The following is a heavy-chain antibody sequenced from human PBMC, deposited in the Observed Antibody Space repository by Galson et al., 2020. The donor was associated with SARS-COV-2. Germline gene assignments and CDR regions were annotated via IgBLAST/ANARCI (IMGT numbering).Heavy chain of an antibody. V-gene: IGHV3-21*06. CDR3: AREATGLVDVVAGFDY. J-gene: IGHJ4*02. CDR1: GFSFSTYS. D-gene: IGHD6-19*01. CDR2: ISTSSDYI. Sequence: GGSLRLSCAASGFSFSTYSMNWVRQAPGKGLEWVSSISTSSDYIYYADSVRGRFTISRDNAKNSMYLQMNSLRAEDTAMYYCAREATGLVDVVAGFDYWGQGTLVTVSS.